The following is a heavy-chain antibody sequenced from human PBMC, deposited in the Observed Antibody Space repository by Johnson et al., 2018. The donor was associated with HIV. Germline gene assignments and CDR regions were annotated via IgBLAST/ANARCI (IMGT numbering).Heavy chain of an antibody. CDR2: IGTAGDT. CDR1: GFTFSSYD. Sequence: EVQLVESGGGLVQRGGSLRFSCAASGFTFSSYDMHWVRQATGNGLEWVSGIGTAGDTYYPGSVKGRFTISRDNSKNTLYLQMNSLRAEDTAVYYCAREANAFDIWGQGTMVTVSS. J-gene: IGHJ3*02. CDR3: AREANAFDI. V-gene: IGHV3-13*01.